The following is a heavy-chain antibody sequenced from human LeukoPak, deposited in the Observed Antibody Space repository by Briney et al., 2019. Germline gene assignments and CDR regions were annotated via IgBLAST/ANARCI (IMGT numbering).Heavy chain of an antibody. CDR1: GYTFTSYA. V-gene: IGHV7-4-1*02. Sequence: ASVKVSCKASGYTFTSYAMNWVRQAPGQGLEWMGWINTNTGNPTYAQGFTGRFVFSLDTSVSTAYLQISSLKAEDTAVYYCARVPQTYTAMYSGYGMDVWGQGTTVTVSS. D-gene: IGHD5-18*01. CDR2: INTNTGNP. J-gene: IGHJ6*02. CDR3: ARVPQTYTAMYSGYGMDV.